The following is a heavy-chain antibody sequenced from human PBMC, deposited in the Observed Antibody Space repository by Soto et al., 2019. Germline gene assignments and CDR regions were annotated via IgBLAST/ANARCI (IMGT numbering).Heavy chain of an antibody. CDR3: ARGPGI. Sequence: QVQLQESGPGLVKPSQTLSLTCTVSGGSISSGGYYCSRIRQHPGKGLEWIEYIYYKGSTYYHPSLKRRVTIPVDTTKNQFSLKLSSVTAADTAVYYCARGPGIWGQGTLVTVSS. J-gene: IGHJ4*02. CDR2: IYYKGST. CDR1: GGSISSGGYY. V-gene: IGHV4-31*03.